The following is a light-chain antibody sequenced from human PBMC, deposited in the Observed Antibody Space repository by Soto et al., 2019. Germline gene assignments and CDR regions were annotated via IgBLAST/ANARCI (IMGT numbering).Light chain of an antibody. CDR3: QQYGSSPPIT. Sequence: EIVLTQSPGTLSLSPGERATLSCRASQSVSSSYLAWYQQKPGQAPRLLIYGASSRATGIPDRFSGSGSGTDFTLTINRLEPEDFAVYYWQQYGSSPPITFGQGTRLEIK. J-gene: IGKJ5*01. V-gene: IGKV3-20*01. CDR1: QSVSSSY. CDR2: GAS.